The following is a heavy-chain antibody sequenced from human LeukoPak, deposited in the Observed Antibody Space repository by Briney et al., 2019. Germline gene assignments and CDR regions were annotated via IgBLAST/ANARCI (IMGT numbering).Heavy chain of an antibody. D-gene: IGHD5-18*01. CDR2: IWYDGSNK. CDR1: GFTFSSYG. V-gene: IGHV3-33*03. CDR3: AKDMGRVDTAMVGSYYYYGMDV. Sequence: RTGGSLRLSCAASGFTFSSYGMHWVRQAPGKGLEWVAVIWYDGSNKYYADSVKGRFTISRDNAKNSLYLQMNSLRAEDTALYYCAKDMGRVDTAMVGSYYYYGMDVWGQGTTVTVSS. J-gene: IGHJ6*02.